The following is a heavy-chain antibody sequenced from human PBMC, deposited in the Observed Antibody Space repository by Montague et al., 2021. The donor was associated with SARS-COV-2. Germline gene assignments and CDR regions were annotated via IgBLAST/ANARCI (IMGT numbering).Heavy chain of an antibody. CDR2: ISYDGSNK. CDR3: ARPSSGSYYHAFDI. J-gene: IGHJ3*02. Sequence: SLRLSCAASGFTFSSYAMHWVRQAPGKGLEWVAVISYDGSNKYYADSVKGRFTISRDNSKNTLYLRMNSLRAEDTAVYYCARPSSGSYYHAFDIWGQGTMVTVSS. V-gene: IGHV3-30-3*01. D-gene: IGHD1-26*01. CDR1: GFTFSSYA.